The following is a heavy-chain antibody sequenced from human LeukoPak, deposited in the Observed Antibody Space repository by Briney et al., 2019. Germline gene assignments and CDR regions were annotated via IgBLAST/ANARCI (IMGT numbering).Heavy chain of an antibody. CDR1: GFIFTGYF. CDR2: IKHDGSEK. CDR3: ATDRGWRTSGYYLYYFEY. Sequence: SGGSLRLSCAASGFIFTGYFMSWARQAPGKGLEWVASIKHDGSEKYYVDSVRGRFTISRDNTKNLLYLQMSSLRAEDTAVYYCATDRGWRTSGYYLYYFEYWGQGTLVTFSS. V-gene: IGHV3-7*01. J-gene: IGHJ4*02. D-gene: IGHD3-3*01.